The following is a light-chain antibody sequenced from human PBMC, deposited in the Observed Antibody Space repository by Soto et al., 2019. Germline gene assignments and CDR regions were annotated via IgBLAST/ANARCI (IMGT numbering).Light chain of an antibody. CDR1: ISDIGGYNA. Sequence: SQPSSVRGSPGQTITISCTGTISDIGGYNAVSWYQHHPGKAPKLIIYEVTHRPSGVSDRFSASKSGNTASLTISGLQAEVEADYYCNSFRVSHLYVFGTGTTVT. CDR2: EVT. CDR3: NSFRVSHLYV. J-gene: IGLJ1*01. V-gene: IGLV2-14*01.